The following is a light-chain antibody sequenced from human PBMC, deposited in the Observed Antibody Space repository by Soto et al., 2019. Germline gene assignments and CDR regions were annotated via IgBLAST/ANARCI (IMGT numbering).Light chain of an antibody. CDR3: QQYNTYWT. CDR1: QNIIRW. V-gene: IGKV1-5*01. J-gene: IGKJ3*01. Sequence: DIQMTQSPSTLSASVGDRVTMTCRASQNIIRWLAWYQQKPGKAPKLLIYDASNLESGVPSRFSGSGSGTEFTLTISSLQLDDFATYYCQQYNTYWTFGPGTKVDIK. CDR2: DAS.